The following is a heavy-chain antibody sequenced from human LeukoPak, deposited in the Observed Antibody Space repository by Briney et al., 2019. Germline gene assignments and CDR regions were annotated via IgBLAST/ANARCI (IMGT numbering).Heavy chain of an antibody. D-gene: IGHD3-22*01. CDR1: GYTFTSYG. J-gene: IGHJ4*02. CDR3: ARRHYDSSGYYYVWDY. Sequence: GASVKVSCTASGYTFTSYGISWVRQAPGQGLEWMGWISAYNGNTNYAQKLQGRVTMTTDTSTSTAYMELRSLRSDDTAVYYCARRHYDSSGYYYVWDYWGQGTLVTVSS. CDR2: ISAYNGNT. V-gene: IGHV1-18*01.